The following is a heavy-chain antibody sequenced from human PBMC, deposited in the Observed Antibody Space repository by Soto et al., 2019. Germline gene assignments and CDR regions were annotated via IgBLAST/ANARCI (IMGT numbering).Heavy chain of an antibody. CDR2: AYARGST. D-gene: IGHD6-19*01. CDR3: AGVAGSGGCDA. Sequence: QVQLQESGSGLVKPSQTLSLTCAVSGGYIVSGGYSWSWIRQPLGQGSEWIGTAYARGSTYYDASLKSRVTISLDQSKNKFSLNLNSVTGGDTAVYYCAGVAGSGGCDAWCQGTLVTVSS. J-gene: IGHJ4*02. CDR1: GGYIVSGGYS. V-gene: IGHV4-30-2*01.